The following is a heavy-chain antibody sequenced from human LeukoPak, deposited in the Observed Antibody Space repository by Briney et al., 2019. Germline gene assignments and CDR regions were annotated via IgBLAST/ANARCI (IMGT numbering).Heavy chain of an antibody. V-gene: IGHV1-24*01. D-gene: IGHD1-14*01. CDR2: FDPEDGET. Sequence: ASVKVTCKVSGDTLTELSMHWVRQAPGKGLEWMGGFDPEDGETLYAQKFQGRVTMTEDTSTDTACMELSSLRSEDTAVYYCATAVYAYWGQATLVTVSS. CDR3: ATAVYAY. J-gene: IGHJ4*02. CDR1: GDTLTELS.